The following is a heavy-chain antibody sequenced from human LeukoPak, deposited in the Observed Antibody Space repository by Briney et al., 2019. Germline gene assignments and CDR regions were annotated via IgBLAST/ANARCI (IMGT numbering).Heavy chain of an antibody. J-gene: IGHJ4*02. CDR2: IYYGGST. Sequence: SETLSLTCTVSGDSISGYYWSWIRQPPGKGLEWIGYIYYGGSTNYNPSLKSRVTISVDSSKNQFSLKLSSVTAADTAVYYCARHQLRLPYYFDYWGQGTLVTVSS. CDR3: ARHQLRLPYYFDY. V-gene: IGHV4-59*08. D-gene: IGHD5-18*01. CDR1: GDSISGYY.